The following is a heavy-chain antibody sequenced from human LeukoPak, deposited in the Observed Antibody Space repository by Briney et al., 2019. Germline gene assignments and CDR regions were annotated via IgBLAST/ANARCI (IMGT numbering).Heavy chain of an antibody. CDR1: GFTFSSYG. CDR2: ISYDGSNK. Sequence: GGSLRLSCSASGFTFSSYGMLWVRQAPGKGLECVTFISYDGSNKYYADSVKGRFTISRDNSKNTLYLHMNSLGAEDTAVYYCAKNRGYNYDPNAFDVWGQGIMVTVSS. V-gene: IGHV3-30*02. D-gene: IGHD5-18*01. J-gene: IGHJ3*01. CDR3: AKNRGYNYDPNAFDV.